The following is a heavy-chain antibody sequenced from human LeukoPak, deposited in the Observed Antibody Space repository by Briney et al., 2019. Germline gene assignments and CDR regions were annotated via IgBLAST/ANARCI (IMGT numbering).Heavy chain of an antibody. Sequence: SEALSLTCAVYGASFSNYYWSWIRQPPGKGLEWIGEINHSGSTNYNPSLKSRVTISVDTSKNQFSLKLSSVTAADTAVYYCARGRYCSSTSCPRRPYYYYYMDVWGKGTTVTVSS. CDR3: ARGRYCSSTSCPRRPYYYYYMDV. D-gene: IGHD2-2*01. CDR1: GASFSNYY. J-gene: IGHJ6*03. V-gene: IGHV4-34*01. CDR2: INHSGST.